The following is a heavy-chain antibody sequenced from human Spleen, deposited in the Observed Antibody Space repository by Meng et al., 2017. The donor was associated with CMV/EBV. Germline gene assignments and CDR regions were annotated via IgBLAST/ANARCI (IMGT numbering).Heavy chain of an antibody. J-gene: IGHJ2*01. Sequence: GESLKISCAASGFTFSSYAMSWVRQSPGKGLECVSGISGSGGSIYYADSVKGRFTIFRDNSKNTLYLQMNSLRAEDTAVYYCGKDLTSLTGTTLLCYFDLWGRGTLVTVSS. CDR3: GKDLTSLTGTTLLCYFDL. V-gene: IGHV3-23*01. CDR1: GFTFSSYA. D-gene: IGHD1-7*01. CDR2: ISGSGGSI.